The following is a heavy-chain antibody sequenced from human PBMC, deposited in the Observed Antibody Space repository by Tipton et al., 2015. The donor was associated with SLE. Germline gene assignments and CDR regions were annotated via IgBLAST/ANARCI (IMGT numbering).Heavy chain of an antibody. D-gene: IGHD3-22*01. CDR2: IYYTGTTT. CDR3: SRDPYYYDSTGSPYTY. J-gene: IGHJ4*02. V-gene: IGHV4-39*07. Sequence: TLSLTCTVSGGSVSSSSKYWAWIRQPPGKGREWIGSIYYTGTTTYYNPSLKSRVTISVDTSKNHFSLKLSSVTAADTAVYYCSRDPYYYDSTGSPYTYWGQGRLVTVSS. CDR1: GGSVSSSSKY.